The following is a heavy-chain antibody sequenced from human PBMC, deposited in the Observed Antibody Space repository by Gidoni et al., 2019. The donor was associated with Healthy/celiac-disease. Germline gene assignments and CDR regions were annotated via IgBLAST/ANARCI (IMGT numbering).Heavy chain of an antibody. D-gene: IGHD1-26*01. CDR1: GFTFDYYA. Sequence: EVQLVESGEGLVQPGRSLRLSWSASGFTFDYYAIHWIRQAPGKGLEGVSCISWNCGRLGYADSVKGRFTIYRANAKNSLYLQMNSLRAEDTVLYSCAKDVWDEGSYYVFQNWGQGNLGTVSS. CDR3: AKDVWDEGSYYVFQN. J-gene: IGHJ1*01. V-gene: IGHV3-9*01. CDR2: ISWNCGRL.